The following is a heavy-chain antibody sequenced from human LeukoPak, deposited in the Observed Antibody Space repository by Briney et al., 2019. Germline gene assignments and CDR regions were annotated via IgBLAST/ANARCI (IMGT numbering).Heavy chain of an antibody. Sequence: GGSLRLSCAASGFTFSSYGMHWVRQAPGKGLEWVAFIRYDGSNKYYADSVKGRFTISRDNSKNTLYLQMNSLRAEDTAVYYCAKDNRVVAGGVGWYYYYGMDVWGQGTTVTVSS. V-gene: IGHV3-30*02. CDR3: AKDNRVVAGGVGWYYYYGMDV. J-gene: IGHJ6*02. CDR2: IRYDGSNK. D-gene: IGHD6-19*01. CDR1: GFTFSSYG.